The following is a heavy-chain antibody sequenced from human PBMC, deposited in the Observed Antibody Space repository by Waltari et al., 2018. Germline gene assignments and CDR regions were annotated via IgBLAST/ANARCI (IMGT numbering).Heavy chain of an antibody. V-gene: IGHV3-74*01. CDR2: INSDGSST. Sequence: EVQLVESGGGLVQPGGSLRLSCAASGFTFSSYWMPWVHQAPGKGLVGVSRINSDGSSTSYADSVKGRFTISRDNAKNTLYLQMNSLRAEDTAVYYCARAVYCGGDCYSVPFDYWGQGTLVTVSS. D-gene: IGHD2-21*02. CDR3: ARAVYCGGDCYSVPFDY. J-gene: IGHJ4*02. CDR1: GFTFSSYW.